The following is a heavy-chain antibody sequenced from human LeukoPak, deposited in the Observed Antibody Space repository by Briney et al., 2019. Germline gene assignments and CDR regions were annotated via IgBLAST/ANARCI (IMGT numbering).Heavy chain of an antibody. CDR2: IFYSGST. Sequence: SETLSLTCTVSGDSFSSGSYYWSWIRQPPGKGLEWIGYIFYSGSTNYNPSLKSRVTISVDTSKNQFSLKLSSVTAADTAVYYCARDRPGIAAAGGVDWGQGTLVTVSS. CDR1: GDSFSSGSYY. CDR3: ARDRPGIAAAGGVD. V-gene: IGHV4-61*01. J-gene: IGHJ4*02. D-gene: IGHD6-13*01.